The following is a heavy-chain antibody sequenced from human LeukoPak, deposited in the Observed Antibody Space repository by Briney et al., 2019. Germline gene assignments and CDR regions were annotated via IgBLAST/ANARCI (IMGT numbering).Heavy chain of an antibody. D-gene: IGHD6-13*01. J-gene: IGHJ4*02. Sequence: QTGGFLRLSCAASGFTFSSYAMSWVRQAPGMGLEWVSAISGSGGSTYYADSVKGRFTISRDNSKNTLYLQMNSLRAEDTAVYYCAKLLNSAAGTDYFDYWGQGTLVTVSS. V-gene: IGHV3-23*01. CDR2: ISGSGGST. CDR1: GFTFSSYA. CDR3: AKLLNSAAGTDYFDY.